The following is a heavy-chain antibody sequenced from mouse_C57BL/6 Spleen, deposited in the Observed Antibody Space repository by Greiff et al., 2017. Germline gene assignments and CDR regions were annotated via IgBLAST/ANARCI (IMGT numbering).Heavy chain of an antibody. V-gene: IGHV1-82*01. D-gene: IGHD4-1*01. CDR2: IYPGDGDT. Sequence: QVQLQQSGPELVKPGASVKISCKASGYAFSSSWMNWVKQRPGKGLEWIGRIYPGDGDTNYNGKFKGKATLTADKSSSTAYMQLSRLTSEDSAVYFCATLEIFFDYWGQGTTLTVSS. J-gene: IGHJ2*01. CDR1: GYAFSSSW. CDR3: ATLEIFFDY.